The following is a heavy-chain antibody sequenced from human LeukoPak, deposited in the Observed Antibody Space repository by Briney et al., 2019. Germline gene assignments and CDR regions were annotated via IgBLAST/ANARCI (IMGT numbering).Heavy chain of an antibody. CDR1: GFTFSSYA. J-gene: IGHJ4*02. Sequence: GGSLRLSCTASGFTFSSYAMSWVRQAPGKGLEWVSAISGSGGSTYYADSVKGRFTISRDNSKNTLYLQMNSLRAEDTAVYYCAKAETLTGYYLFDYWGQGTLVTVSS. V-gene: IGHV3-23*01. CDR3: AKAETLTGYYLFDY. D-gene: IGHD3-9*01. CDR2: ISGSGGST.